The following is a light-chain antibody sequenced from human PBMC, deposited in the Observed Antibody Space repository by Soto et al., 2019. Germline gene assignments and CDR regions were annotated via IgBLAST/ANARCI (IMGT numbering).Light chain of an antibody. J-gene: IGKJ3*01. CDR3: QQTYSMPPT. V-gene: IGKV1-39*01. CDR2: AAS. CDR1: QTISNF. Sequence: DIQMTQSPSSLSASVGDRVTITCRASQTISNFLNWYQQKPGKAPNLLIYAASSLQSGVPSRFSCSGSGTEFTLTISTLQPDDVATYYCQQTYSMPPTFGPGTKVDIK.